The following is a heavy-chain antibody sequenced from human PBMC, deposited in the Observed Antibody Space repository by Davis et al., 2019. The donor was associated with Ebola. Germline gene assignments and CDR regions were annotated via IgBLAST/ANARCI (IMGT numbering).Heavy chain of an antibody. CDR1: GYTLTELS. Sequence: ASVKVSCKVSGYTLTELSMHWVRQAPGKGLEWMGGFDPEDGETIYAQKFQGRVTMTEDTSTDTAYMELSSLRSEDTAVYYCAKGVSSSWLQTPDYWGQGTLVTVSS. J-gene: IGHJ4*02. V-gene: IGHV1-24*01. CDR2: FDPEDGET. D-gene: IGHD6-13*01. CDR3: AKGVSSSWLQTPDY.